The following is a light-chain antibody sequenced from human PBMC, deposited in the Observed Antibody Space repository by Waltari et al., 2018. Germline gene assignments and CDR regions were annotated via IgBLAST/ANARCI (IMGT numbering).Light chain of an antibody. Sequence: QSALTQPASVSGSPGQSITISFTGTSSDVAVFNHVVWFQHHPGKGPKLIIFDFTNRPSGVSNRFSGSKSGHTASLTISGLQADDEAHYFCNSYSDSNSLVVFGGGTRLTVL. CDR3: NSYSDSNSLVV. V-gene: IGLV2-14*03. CDR2: DFT. J-gene: IGLJ2*01. CDR1: SSDVAVFNH.